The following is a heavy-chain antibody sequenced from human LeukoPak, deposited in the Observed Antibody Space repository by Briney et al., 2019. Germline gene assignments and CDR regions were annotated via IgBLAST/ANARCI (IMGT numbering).Heavy chain of an antibody. Sequence: GGSLRLSCAASGFTFRSYAMSWVRQAPGQGLEWVSSISGGGGGTYNANPVRGRFTISRDNSKSTLYLQMNGLRAEDTAVYYCAKISTPIPAAGAMDNWGQGTLVTVSS. CDR2: ISGGGGGT. CDR3: AKISTPIPAAGAMDN. J-gene: IGHJ4*02. CDR1: GFTFRSYA. V-gene: IGHV3-23*01. D-gene: IGHD6-13*01.